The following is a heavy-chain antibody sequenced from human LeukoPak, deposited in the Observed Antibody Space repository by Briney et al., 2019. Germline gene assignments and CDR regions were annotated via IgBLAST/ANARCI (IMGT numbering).Heavy chain of an antibody. CDR3: ARASQDTAMVTSGYFDY. J-gene: IGHJ4*02. CDR1: GGTFSSYA. Sequence: SVKVSCKASGGTFSSYAISWVRQAPGQGLEWMGRIIPILGIANYAQKFQGRVTITADKSTSTAYMELSSLRSEDTAVYYCARASQDTAMVTSGYFDYWGQGTLVTVSS. D-gene: IGHD5-18*01. CDR2: IIPILGIA. V-gene: IGHV1-69*04.